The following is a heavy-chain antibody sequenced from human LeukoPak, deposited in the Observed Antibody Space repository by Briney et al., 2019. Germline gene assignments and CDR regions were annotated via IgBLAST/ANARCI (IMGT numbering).Heavy chain of an antibody. CDR1: GFTGSSYG. V-gene: IGHV3-33*01. CDR2: IWHDGRNK. Sequence: GGSLRLSCAAYGFTGSSYGIHWVRQAPGKGLEWVAVIWHDGRNKYYADSVKGRFTISRDNSKNTVLLQMNSLRAEDTAIYCCARDWGSDEAIDYWGQGTLVTVSS. CDR3: ARDWGSDEAIDY. J-gene: IGHJ4*02. D-gene: IGHD2-21*02.